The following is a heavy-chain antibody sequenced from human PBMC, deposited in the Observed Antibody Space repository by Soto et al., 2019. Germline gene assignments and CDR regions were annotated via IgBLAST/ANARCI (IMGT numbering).Heavy chain of an antibody. CDR2: ISAYNGNT. D-gene: IGHD3-3*01. CDR1: GYTFTSYG. Sequence: ASVKVSCKASGYTFTSYGVSWVRQAPGQGLEWMGWISAYNGNTNYAQKLQGRVTMTTDTSTSTAYMELRSLRSDDTAVYYCARDYDFWSGPDDYYYYGMDVWGQWTTVTVSS. V-gene: IGHV1-18*04. J-gene: IGHJ6*02. CDR3: ARDYDFWSGPDDYYYYGMDV.